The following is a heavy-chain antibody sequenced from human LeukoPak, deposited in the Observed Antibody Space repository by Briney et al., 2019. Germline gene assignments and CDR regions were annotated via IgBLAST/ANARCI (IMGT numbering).Heavy chain of an antibody. D-gene: IGHD6-13*01. V-gene: IGHV3-30*18. CDR3: AKEGPIAAAGIDY. J-gene: IGHJ4*02. Sequence: GGSLRLSCAASGFTFSSYGMHWVRQAPGKGLEWVAVISYDGSNKYYADSVKGRFTISRDNSKNTLYLQMNSLRAEDTVVYYCAKEGPIAAAGIDYWGQGTLVTVSS. CDR2: ISYDGSNK. CDR1: GFTFSSYG.